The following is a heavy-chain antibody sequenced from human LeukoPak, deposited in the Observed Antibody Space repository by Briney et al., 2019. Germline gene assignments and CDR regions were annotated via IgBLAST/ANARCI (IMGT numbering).Heavy chain of an antibody. D-gene: IGHD3-3*01. Sequence: RGSLRLSCAASGFTFSSYAMSWVRQAPGKGLEWVSTISGSGGSTDYADSVKGRFTISRDNSKNTLYLQMDSLGAEDTAEYYCATMGYDFWSGYWPDYWGQGTLVTVSS. V-gene: IGHV3-23*01. CDR1: GFTFSSYA. CDR3: ATMGYDFWSGYWPDY. J-gene: IGHJ4*02. CDR2: ISGSGGST.